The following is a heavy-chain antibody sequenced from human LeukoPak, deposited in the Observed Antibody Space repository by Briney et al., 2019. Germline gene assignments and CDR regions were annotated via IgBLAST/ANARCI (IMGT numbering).Heavy chain of an antibody. V-gene: IGHV3-7*01. J-gene: IGHJ6*03. Sequence: GGSLRLSCAASGFTFSSYWMSWVRQAPGKGLEWVANIKQDGSEKYYVDSVKGRFTISRDNSKNTLYLQMNSLRAEDTAVYYCAKDVRDSSGYYFYYYYYMDVWGKGTTVTISS. D-gene: IGHD3-22*01. CDR3: AKDVRDSSGYYFYYYYYMDV. CDR1: GFTFSSYW. CDR2: IKQDGSEK.